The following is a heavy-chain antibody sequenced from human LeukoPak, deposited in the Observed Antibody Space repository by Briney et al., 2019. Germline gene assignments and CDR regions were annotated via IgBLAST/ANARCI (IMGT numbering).Heavy chain of an antibody. J-gene: IGHJ4*02. Sequence: TLSLTCTVSGGSISSSSYYWGWIRQHPGKGLEWIGYIYYSGSTYYNPSLKSRVTISVDTSKNQFSLKLSSVTAADTAVYYCARAYLQPEDYFDYWGQGTLVTVSS. V-gene: IGHV4-31*03. CDR2: IYYSGST. CDR1: GGSISSSSYY. CDR3: ARAYLQPEDYFDY. D-gene: IGHD1-1*01.